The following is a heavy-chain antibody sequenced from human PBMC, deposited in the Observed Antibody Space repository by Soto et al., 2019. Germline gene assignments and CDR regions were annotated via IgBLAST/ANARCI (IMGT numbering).Heavy chain of an antibody. D-gene: IGHD3-16*01. V-gene: IGHV1-18*01. Sequence: QVQLVQSGDEVKKPGASVKVSCKASGYIFVNYGIAWVRQAPGQGLEWMGWISPYTGNTHSATKVQGRLTMTTDTSTCTAYMELGSLTSADTDVYECVMVDNYVTPTPQDVWGQGTTVTVSS. CDR1: GYIFVNYG. J-gene: IGHJ6*02. CDR3: VMVDNYVTPTPQDV. CDR2: ISPYTGNT.